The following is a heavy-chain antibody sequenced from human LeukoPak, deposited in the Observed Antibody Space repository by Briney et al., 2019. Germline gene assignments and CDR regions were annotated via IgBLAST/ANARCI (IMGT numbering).Heavy chain of an antibody. V-gene: IGHV4-38-2*02. J-gene: IGHJ3*02. CDR3: AREIVDIVRVTAPPGGTPFDI. Sequence: PSETLSLTCTVSNYSISSGHYWGWIRQSPGRGLEWIGSIYHSGSTYTTPSLRSRVAISLDPSKNQFSLKMTSATAADTAIYYCAREIVDIVRVTAPPGGTPFDIWGQGTMVTVSS. D-gene: IGHD2-21*02. CDR1: NYSISSGHY. CDR2: IYHSGST.